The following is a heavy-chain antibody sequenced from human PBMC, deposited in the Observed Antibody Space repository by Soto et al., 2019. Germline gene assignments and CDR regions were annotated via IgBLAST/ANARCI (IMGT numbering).Heavy chain of an antibody. CDR1: GFTFDDYA. D-gene: IGHD3-3*01. V-gene: IGHV3-9*01. CDR2: ISWNSGSI. J-gene: IGHJ4*02. Sequence: GGSLRLSCAASGFTFDDYAMHWVRQAPGKGLEWVSGISWNSGSIGYADSVKGRFTISRDNAKNSLYLQMNSLRAEDTALYYCAKDIGNDFWSGPGADYWGQGTLVTVSS. CDR3: AKDIGNDFWSGPGADY.